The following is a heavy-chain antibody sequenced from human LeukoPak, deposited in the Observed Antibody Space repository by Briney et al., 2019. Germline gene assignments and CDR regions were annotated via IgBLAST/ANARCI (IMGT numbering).Heavy chain of an antibody. CDR1: GFTFSDYG. Sequence: PGGSLRLSCVAAGFTFSDYGMHWVRQAPGKGLEWVAFIRNDGSKKYYVNSVKGRFTISRDDSKNTVYLQMYSLRPDDTAVYYCAKASGRSAYGLDYWGQGTLVTVFS. J-gene: IGHJ4*02. CDR2: IRNDGSKK. CDR3: AKASGRSAYGLDY. V-gene: IGHV3-30*02. D-gene: IGHD3-16*01.